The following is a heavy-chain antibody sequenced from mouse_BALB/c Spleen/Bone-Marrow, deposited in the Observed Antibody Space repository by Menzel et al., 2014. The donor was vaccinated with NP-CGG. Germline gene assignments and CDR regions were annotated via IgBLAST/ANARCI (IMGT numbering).Heavy chain of an antibody. J-gene: IGHJ3*01. V-gene: IGHV4-1*02. D-gene: IGHD1-2*01. CDR2: INPDSSTI. Sequence: EVKVIESGGGLVQPGGSLKLSCAASGFDFSRYWMTWVRQAPGKGLEWIGEINPDSSTINYAPSLKDKFIISRDNAKNTLYLQMSKVRSEDTALYYCAKNYYYVYVAYWGQGTLVTVSA. CDR1: GFDFSRYW. CDR3: AKNYYYVYVAY.